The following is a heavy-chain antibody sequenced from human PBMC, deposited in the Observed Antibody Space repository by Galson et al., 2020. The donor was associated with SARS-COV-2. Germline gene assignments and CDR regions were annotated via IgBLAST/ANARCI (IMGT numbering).Heavy chain of an antibody. Sequence: ASETLSLTCTVSGGSISSGDHYWSWIRQPPGKGLEYIGYIYYSGSTYYNPSLESRVTISVDTSKNQFSLKLSSVTAADTAVYFCARVGALGSSKARYYGRDVWGQGTTVTVSS. V-gene: IGHV4-30-4*01. J-gene: IGHJ6*02. CDR3: ARVGALGSSKARYYGRDV. D-gene: IGHD2-2*01. CDR1: GGSISSGDHY. CDR2: IYYSGST.